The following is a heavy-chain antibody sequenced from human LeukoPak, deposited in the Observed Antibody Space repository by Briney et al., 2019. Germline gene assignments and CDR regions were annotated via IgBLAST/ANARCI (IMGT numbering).Heavy chain of an antibody. CDR3: ARAGSGSYYTGYYYYYMDV. CDR1: GFPFTNAW. V-gene: IGHV4-4*07. J-gene: IGHJ6*03. Sequence: LRLSCEVSGFPFTNAWMSWVRQVPGKGLEWLGRIYTSGGTNYNPSLKSRVTMSVDTSKNQFSLKLSSVTAADTAVYYCARAGSGSYYTGYYYYYMDVWGKGTTVTISS. CDR2: IYTSGGT. D-gene: IGHD3-10*01.